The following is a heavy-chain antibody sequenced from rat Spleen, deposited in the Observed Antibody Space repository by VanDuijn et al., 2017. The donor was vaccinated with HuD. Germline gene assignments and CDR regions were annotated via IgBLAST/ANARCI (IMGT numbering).Heavy chain of an antibody. V-gene: IGHV5-31*01. J-gene: IGHJ2*01. CDR3: TRESFWEHPYYFDY. CDR2: ITNTGGST. D-gene: IGHD4-6*01. CDR1: GFTFSSNW. Sequence: EVQLVESGGGLVQPGSPLKLSCEASGFTFSSNWMTWIRQAPGKGLEWVASITNTGGSTYYPDSVKGRFTISRDNAKSTLYLQMNSLRSEDTATYYCTRESFWEHPYYFDYWGQGVMVTVSS.